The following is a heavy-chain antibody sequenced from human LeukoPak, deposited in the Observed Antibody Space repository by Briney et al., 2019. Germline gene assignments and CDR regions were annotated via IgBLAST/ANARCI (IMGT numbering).Heavy chain of an antibody. CDR1: GGSISNSC. Sequence: SEALSLTGTVSGGSISNSCWTWIRQPPGKGLEWIGYISYSGTTSYNPSLKSRVTISVDTTNNQFTLKVNSVTAADTAVYFCARRFVNSDGYYYDDYWGQGTLVTVSS. CDR3: ARRFVNSDGYYYDDY. V-gene: IGHV4-59*08. J-gene: IGHJ4*02. D-gene: IGHD2-2*03. CDR2: ISYSGTT.